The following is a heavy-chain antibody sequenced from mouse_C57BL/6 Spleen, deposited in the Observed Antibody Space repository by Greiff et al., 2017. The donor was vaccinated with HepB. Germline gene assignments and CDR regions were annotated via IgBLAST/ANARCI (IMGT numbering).Heavy chain of an antibody. V-gene: IGHV2-5*01. CDR2: ICRGGST. CDR1: GFSLTSYG. J-gene: IGHJ4*01. D-gene: IGHD2-1*01. Sequence: VQLVESGPGLVQPSQSLSITCTVSGFSLTSYGVHWVRQSPGKGLEWLGVICRGGSTDYNAAFMSRLSITKDNSKSQVFFKMNSLQADDTAIYYCAKKEGLYYGNSYAMDYWGQGTSVTVSS. CDR3: AKKEGLYYGNSYAMDY.